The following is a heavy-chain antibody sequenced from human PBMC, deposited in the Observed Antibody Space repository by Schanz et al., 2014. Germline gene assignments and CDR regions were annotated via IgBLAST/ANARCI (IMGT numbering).Heavy chain of an antibody. V-gene: IGHV3-30*18. CDR2: ISFDGRNT. D-gene: IGHD6-13*01. CDR1: GITLSGYG. CDR3: AKEKEEVAADGSFFDY. Sequence: QAQLVDSGGGLVKPGGSLRLSCAASGITLSGYGLHWVRQAPGKGLEWVGFISFDGRNTGYAHSVKGRFTISRDNSKNTVNLQMNSLRAEDTAVYYCAKEKEEVAADGSFFDYWGQGTLVTVSS. J-gene: IGHJ4*02.